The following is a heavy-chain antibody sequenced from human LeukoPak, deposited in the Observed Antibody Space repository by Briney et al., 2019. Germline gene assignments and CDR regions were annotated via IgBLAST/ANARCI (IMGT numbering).Heavy chain of an antibody. CDR2: IKQDGSEK. CDR3: ARDAVRSSWSDY. V-gene: IGHV3-7*01. CDR1: GFTFSSYW. J-gene: IGHJ4*02. D-gene: IGHD6-13*01. Sequence: PVGSLRLSCAASGFTFSSYWMNWVRQAQGKGPEWVANIKQDGSEKYYVDSVKGRFTISRDNAKNSLYLQMNSLRAGDTAVYYCARDAVRSSWSDYWGQGTLVTVSS.